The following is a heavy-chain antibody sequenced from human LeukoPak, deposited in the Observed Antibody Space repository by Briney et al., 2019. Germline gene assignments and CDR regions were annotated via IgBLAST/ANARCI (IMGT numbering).Heavy chain of an antibody. J-gene: IGHJ4*02. D-gene: IGHD6-19*01. V-gene: IGHV1-2*02. CDR1: GYTFTGYY. CDR3: ARILAVPNY. CDR2: INPNSGGT. Sequence: VASVKVSCKASGYTFTGYYMHWVRQAPGQGLEWMGWINPNSGGTNYAQEFQGRVTMTRDTSISTAYMELSRLRSDDTAVYYCARILAVPNYWGQGTLVTVSS.